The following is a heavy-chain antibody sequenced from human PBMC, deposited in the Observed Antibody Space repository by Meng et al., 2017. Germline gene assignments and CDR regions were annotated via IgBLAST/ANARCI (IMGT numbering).Heavy chain of an antibody. CDR2: ISYDGSNK. J-gene: IGHJ4*02. D-gene: IGHD3-22*01. V-gene: IGHV3-30*07. Sequence: GESLKISCAASGFTFSSYAMHWVRQAPGKGLEWVAVISYDGSNKYHADSVKGRFTISRDNSKNTLYLQMNSLRAEDTAVYYCAKTYYDSSGYYKPVDYWGQGTLVTVSS. CDR3: AKTYYDSSGYYKPVDY. CDR1: GFTFSSYA.